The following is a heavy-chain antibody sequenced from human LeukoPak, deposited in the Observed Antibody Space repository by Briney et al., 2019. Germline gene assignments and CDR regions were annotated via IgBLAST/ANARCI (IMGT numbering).Heavy chain of an antibody. CDR2: ITPLFGTA. J-gene: IGHJ6*02. V-gene: IGHV1-69*13. D-gene: IGHD2-2*02. CDR3: ARGEVVVVPAAISPYYYYYGMDV. Sequence: ASVKVSCKASGGTFSKYTISWVRQRPGQGLEWMGGITPLFGTANYAQKFQGRVTITADESTSTAYMELSSLRSEDTAVYYCARGEVVVVPAAISPYYYYYGMDVWGQGTTVTVSS. CDR1: GGTFSKYT.